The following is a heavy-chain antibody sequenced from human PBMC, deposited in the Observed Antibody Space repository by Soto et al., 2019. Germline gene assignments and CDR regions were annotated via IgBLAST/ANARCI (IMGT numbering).Heavy chain of an antibody. CDR2: IIPILGIA. D-gene: IGHD6-6*01. CDR1: GGTFSSYT. Sequence: QVQLVQSGAEVKKPGSSVKVSCKASGGTFSSYTISWVRQAPGPGLEWMGRIIPILGIANYAQKFQGRVTITADKSTSTAYMELSSLRSEDTAVYYCARSSIAARDYYYYMDVWGKGTTVTVSS. V-gene: IGHV1-69*02. CDR3: ARSSIAARDYYYYMDV. J-gene: IGHJ6*03.